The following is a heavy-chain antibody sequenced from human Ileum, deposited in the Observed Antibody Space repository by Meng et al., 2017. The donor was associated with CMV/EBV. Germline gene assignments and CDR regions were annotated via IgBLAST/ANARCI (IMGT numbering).Heavy chain of an antibody. D-gene: IGHD3-3*01. CDR1: GFNFSDYY. CDR2: ISSSGSTI. CDR3: ARRNYDFWSGGWFDP. J-gene: IGHJ5*02. V-gene: IGHV3-11*04. Sequence: SGFNFSDYYMSWIRQAPGKGLEWVSYISSSGSTIYYADSVKGRFTISRDNAKNSLYLQMNSLRAEDTAVYYCARRNYDFWSGGWFDPWGQGTLVTVSS.